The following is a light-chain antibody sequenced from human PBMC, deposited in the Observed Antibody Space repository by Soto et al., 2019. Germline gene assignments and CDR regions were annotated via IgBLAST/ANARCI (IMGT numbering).Light chain of an antibody. V-gene: IGKV3-20*01. CDR2: GAS. CDR3: QQYGSSPPLT. J-gene: IGKJ4*01. Sequence: EIVLTQSPGTLSLSPGERATLSCRASQSVGSSYLAWYQQRPGQAPRLLIYGASSRATGIPDRFSGRGSGTDFTLTISRLEPEDFAVYYCQQYGSSPPLTFGGGTKVEIK. CDR1: QSVGSSY.